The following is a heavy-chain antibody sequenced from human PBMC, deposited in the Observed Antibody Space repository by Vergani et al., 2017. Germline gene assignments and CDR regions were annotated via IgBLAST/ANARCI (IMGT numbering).Heavy chain of an antibody. CDR3: ATKSXCTPGCQIGYFRE. CDR1: GFTSSYYG. D-gene: IGHD1-1*01. J-gene: IGHJ1*01. CDR2: ISYDGTQK. Sequence: QVHLVESGGGVVQPGRSLTLSCVVSGFTSSYYGMHWVRQAPGKGLEWLAVISYDGTQKYYADSVKGRFTISRDNSKSTLYLQMNSLRTEDTAAYYCATKSXCTPGCQIGYFREWGQGTLVTVSS. V-gene: IGHV3-30*03.